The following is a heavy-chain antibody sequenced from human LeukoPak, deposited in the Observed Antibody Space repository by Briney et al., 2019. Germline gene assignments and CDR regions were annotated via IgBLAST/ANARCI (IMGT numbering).Heavy chain of an antibody. CDR2: ISYDGSNK. CDR1: GFTFNNYA. Sequence: AGGSLRLSCAASGFTFNNYAMNWVRQAPGKGLEWVAVISYDGSNKYYADSVKGRFTISRDNSKNTLYLQMNSLRAEDTAVYYCAKGTSSWYVYWGQGTLVTVSS. V-gene: IGHV3-30*18. J-gene: IGHJ4*02. D-gene: IGHD6-13*01. CDR3: AKGTSSWYVY.